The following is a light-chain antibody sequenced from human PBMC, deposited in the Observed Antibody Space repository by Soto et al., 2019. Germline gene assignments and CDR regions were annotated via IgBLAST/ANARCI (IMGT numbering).Light chain of an antibody. CDR2: GAS. CDR1: QNVDSNY. Sequence: EIVLTQSPGTLSLSPGEEATLSCRASQNVDSNYLAWYQQKPGQTPRLIIYGASGRADGIPHRFSGSGFGTDFALTISKVEPEDFAVYYCQQYGSSGTFGQGTKVDIK. V-gene: IGKV3-20*01. CDR3: QQYGSSGT. J-gene: IGKJ1*01.